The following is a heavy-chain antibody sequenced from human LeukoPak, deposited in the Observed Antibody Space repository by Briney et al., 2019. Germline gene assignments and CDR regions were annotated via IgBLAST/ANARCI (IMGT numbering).Heavy chain of an antibody. CDR2: ISGSGGST. D-gene: IGHD4-23*01. V-gene: IGHV3-23*01. CDR3: AKDKGPYGGNSWGDY. Sequence: PGGSLRLSCAASGITFSSYSINWARQAPGKGLEWVSCISGSGGSTYYADSVKGRFTISRDNSKNTLYLQMNSLRAEDTAVYYCAKDKGPYGGNSWGDYWGQGTLVTVSS. CDR1: GITFSSYS. J-gene: IGHJ4*02.